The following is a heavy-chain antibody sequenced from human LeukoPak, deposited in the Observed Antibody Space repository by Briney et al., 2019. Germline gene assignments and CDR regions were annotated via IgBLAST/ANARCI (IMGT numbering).Heavy chain of an antibody. D-gene: IGHD1-26*01. CDR3: ASRYGGIKVFDY. CDR1: GGSFSGYY. CDR2: INHSGST. J-gene: IGHJ4*02. V-gene: IGHV4-34*01. Sequence: SETLSLTCAVYGGSFSGYYWSWIRQPPGKGLEWIGEINHSGSTNYNPSLKSRVTISVDTSKNQFSLKLSSVTAADTAVYYCASRYGGIKVFDYWGQGTLVTVSS.